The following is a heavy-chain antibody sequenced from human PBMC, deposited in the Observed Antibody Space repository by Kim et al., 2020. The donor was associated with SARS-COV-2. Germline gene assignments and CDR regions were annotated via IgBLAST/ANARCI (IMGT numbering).Heavy chain of an antibody. V-gene: IGHV1-46*01. Sequence: TSYAQKFQGRVTMTRDTSTSPVYMELSSLRSEDTAVYYCARGTGPGRGGEWGQGTLVTVSS. CDR3: ARGTGPGRGGE. D-gene: IGHD1-1*01. J-gene: IGHJ4*02. CDR2: T.